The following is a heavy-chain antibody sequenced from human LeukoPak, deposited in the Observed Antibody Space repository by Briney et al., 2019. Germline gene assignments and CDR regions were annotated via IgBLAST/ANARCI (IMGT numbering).Heavy chain of an antibody. J-gene: IGHJ5*02. Sequence: ASVKVSRKASGGTFSSYAISWVRRAPGQGLEWMGRIIPIFGIANYAQKFQGRVTITADKSTSTAYMELSSLRSEDTAVYYCARAPSRDGYNSPNWFDPWGQGTLVTVSS. V-gene: IGHV1-69*04. CDR2: IIPIFGIA. D-gene: IGHD5-24*01. CDR3: ARAPSRDGYNSPNWFDP. CDR1: GGTFSSYA.